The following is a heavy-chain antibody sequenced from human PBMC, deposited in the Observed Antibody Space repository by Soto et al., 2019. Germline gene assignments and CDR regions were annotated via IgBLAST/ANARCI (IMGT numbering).Heavy chain of an antibody. CDR2: IYHSGST. CDR3: AKTPDI. Sequence: QLRLQESGSGLVKPSQTLTLTCAVSGGSISSGGYSWSWIRQPPGKGLEWIGYIYHSGSTYYNPSLKSRVTISVDRSKNQFSLKLSSVTAADTAVYYCAKTPDIWGQGTLVTVSS. V-gene: IGHV4-30-2*01. CDR1: GGSISSGGYS. J-gene: IGHJ3*02.